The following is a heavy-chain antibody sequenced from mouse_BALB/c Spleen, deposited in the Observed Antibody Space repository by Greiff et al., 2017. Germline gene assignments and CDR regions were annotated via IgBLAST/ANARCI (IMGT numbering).Heavy chain of an antibody. CDR3: ATVPFAY. CDR1: GFNITDYY. J-gene: IGHJ3*01. V-gene: IGHV14-1*02. CDR2: IDPENGNT. Sequence: VHVKQSGAELVRPGALVKLSCKASGFNITDYYMHWVKQRPEQGLEWIGWIDPENGNTIYDPKFQGKASITADTSSNTAYLQLSSLTSEDTAVYYCATVPFAYWGQGTLVTVSA.